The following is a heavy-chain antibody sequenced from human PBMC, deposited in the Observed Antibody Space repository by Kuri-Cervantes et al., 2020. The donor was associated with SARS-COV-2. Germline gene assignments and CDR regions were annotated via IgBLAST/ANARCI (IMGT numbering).Heavy chain of an antibody. J-gene: IGHJ4*02. V-gene: IGHV1-46*01. CDR2: INPSGGGT. CDR1: GYIFTNYY. CDR3: ARGRLSSDYFDY. D-gene: IGHD6-6*01. Sequence: ASVKVSCKASGYIFTNYYMSWVRQAPGQGLEWLGIINPSGGGTSYAQKFQGRVTMTRDTSTSTVYMELRSLRSEDTAVYYCARGRLSSDYFDYWGQGTLVTVSS.